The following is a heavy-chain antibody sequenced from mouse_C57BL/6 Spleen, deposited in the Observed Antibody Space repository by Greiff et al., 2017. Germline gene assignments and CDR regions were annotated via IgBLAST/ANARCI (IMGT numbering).Heavy chain of an antibody. Sequence: VQLQQPGAELVRPGSSVKLSCKASGYTFTSYWMDWVKQRPGQGLEWIGKIYPSDSETHYNQKFKDKATLTVDKSSSTAYMQLSSLTSEDSAVXYCARTYDYGGYWGQGTTLTVSS. CDR2: IYPSDSET. J-gene: IGHJ2*01. CDR3: ARTYDYGGY. D-gene: IGHD2-4*01. V-gene: IGHV1-61*01. CDR1: GYTFTSYW.